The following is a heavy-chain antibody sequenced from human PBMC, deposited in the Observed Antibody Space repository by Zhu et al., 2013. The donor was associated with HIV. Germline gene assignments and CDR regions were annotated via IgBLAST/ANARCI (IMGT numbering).Heavy chain of an antibody. CDR1: GGSFSGYY. CDR2: IYYSGST. D-gene: IGHD6-13*01. CDR3: ARGLAGTPLYYYYMDV. J-gene: IGHJ6*03. V-gene: IGHV4-34*01. Sequence: QVQLQQWGAGLLKPSETLSLTCAVYGGSFSGYYWGWIRQPPGKGLEWIGSIYYSGSTYYNPSLKSRVTISVDTSKNQFSLKLSSVTAADTAVYYCARGLAGTPLYYYYMDVWGQKGHGHRLL.